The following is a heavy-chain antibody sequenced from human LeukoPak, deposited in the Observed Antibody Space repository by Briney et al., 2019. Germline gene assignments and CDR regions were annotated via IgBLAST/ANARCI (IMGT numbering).Heavy chain of an antibody. D-gene: IGHD6-13*01. CDR1: GFTFSSYG. CDR3: AKDRHSSSWFDY. Sequence: GRSLRLSCAASGFTFSSYGMHWVRQAPGKGLEWVAFISYDGSSKYYADSVKGRFTISRDNSKNTLYLQMNSLRAEDTAVYYCAKDRHSSSWFDYWGQGTMVTVSS. CDR2: ISYDGSSK. V-gene: IGHV3-30*18. J-gene: IGHJ4*02.